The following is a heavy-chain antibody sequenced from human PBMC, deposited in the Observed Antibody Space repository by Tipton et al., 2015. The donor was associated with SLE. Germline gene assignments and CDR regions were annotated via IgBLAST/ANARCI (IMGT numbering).Heavy chain of an antibody. V-gene: IGHV4-34*01. D-gene: IGHD2-21*01. J-gene: IGHJ3*02. CDR2: INHSESN. CDR3: ARRGLLCGGDCSIAFDI. CDR1: GGSFSGYY. Sequence: AGLVKPSETLSLTCAVYGGSFSGYYWSWIRQPPGKGLEWIGEINHSESNNYNPSLKSRVTISVDTSKNQFSLKLSSVTAADTAVYYCARRGLLCGGDCSIAFDIWGQGTMVTVSS.